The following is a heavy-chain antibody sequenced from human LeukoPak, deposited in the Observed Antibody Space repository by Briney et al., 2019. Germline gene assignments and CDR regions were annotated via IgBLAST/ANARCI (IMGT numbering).Heavy chain of an antibody. CDR1: GFTFSSYS. CDR3: ARDSYGEYNWYYYYYYMDV. D-gene: IGHD4-17*01. V-gene: IGHV3-21*01. J-gene: IGHJ6*03. Sequence: GGSLRLSCAASGFTFSSYSMNWVRQAPGKGLEWVSSISSSSSYIYYADSVKGRFTISRDNAKNSLYLQMNSLRAEDTAVYYCARDSYGEYNWYYYYYYMDVWGKGTTVTVSS. CDR2: ISSSSSYI.